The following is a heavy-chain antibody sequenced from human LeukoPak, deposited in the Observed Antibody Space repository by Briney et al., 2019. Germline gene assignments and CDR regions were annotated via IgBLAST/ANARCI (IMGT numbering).Heavy chain of an antibody. V-gene: IGHV3-23*01. J-gene: IGHJ4*02. CDR1: GFTVSSNY. D-gene: IGHD3-16*02. CDR2: ISGSGGNT. Sequence: PGGSLRLSCAASGFTVSSNYMSWVRQAPGKGLEWVSGISGSGGNTYYADSVKGRFTISRDNSKNTLFLQMNSLRAEDTAVYYCAKDALISFRGAWSQSDYWGQGALVTVSS. CDR3: AKDALISFRGAWSQSDY.